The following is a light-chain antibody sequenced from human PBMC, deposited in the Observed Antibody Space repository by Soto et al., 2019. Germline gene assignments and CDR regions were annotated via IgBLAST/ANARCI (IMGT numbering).Light chain of an antibody. J-gene: IGLJ2*01. CDR1: SSDVGGYNY. V-gene: IGLV2-8*01. CDR2: EVS. CDR3: SSYAGSNNVV. Sequence: QSVLTQPPSASGSPGQSVTISCTGTSSDVGGYNYVSWYQQHPGKAPKLMIYEVSKRPSGVPDRFSGSKSGNTASLTVSGLHAEHEADYYCSSYAGSNNVVFGGGTKLTVL.